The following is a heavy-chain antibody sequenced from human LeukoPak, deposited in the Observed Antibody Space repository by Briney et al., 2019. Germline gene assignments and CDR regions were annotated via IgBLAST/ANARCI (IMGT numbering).Heavy chain of an antibody. V-gene: IGHV1-69*13. Sequence: VASVKVSCKASGGTFSSYAISWVRQAPGQGLEWVGGIIPIFGTANYAQKFQGRVTITADESTSTAYMELSSLRSEDTAVYYCARDRGYGGNRPETFDIWGQGTMVTVSS. CDR3: ARDRGYGGNRPETFDI. CDR1: GGTFSSYA. CDR2: IIPIFGTA. D-gene: IGHD4-23*01. J-gene: IGHJ3*02.